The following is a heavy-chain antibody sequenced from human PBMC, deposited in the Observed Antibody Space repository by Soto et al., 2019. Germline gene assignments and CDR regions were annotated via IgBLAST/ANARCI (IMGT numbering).Heavy chain of an antibody. D-gene: IGHD3-16*01. CDR3: ARVDYVDGVNNWFDP. CDR1: GGSVSSGSYY. V-gene: IGHV4-61*01. J-gene: IGHJ5*02. CDR2: IYYSGST. Sequence: PSETLSLTCTVSGGSVSSGSYYWSWIRQPPGKGLEWIGYIYYSGSTNYNPSLKSRVTISVDTSKNQFSLKLSSVTTADTAVYYCARVDYVDGVNNWFDPWGQGTLVTVSS.